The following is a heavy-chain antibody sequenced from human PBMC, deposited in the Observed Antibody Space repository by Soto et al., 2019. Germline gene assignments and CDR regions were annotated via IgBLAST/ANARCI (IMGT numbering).Heavy chain of an antibody. V-gene: IGHV1-18*01. CDR3: ARLPRDCNKTSCYYADH. CDR2: ISAYNGNT. Sequence: GXSVKDSCKASGYTFTSYGISWVREAPGQGLEWMGWISAYNGNTNYAQKLQGRVTMTTDTSTSTAYMELRRLRSDDSGMYFCARLPRDCNKTSCYYADHWGQGTSVTVSS. D-gene: IGHD3-22*01. CDR1: GYTFTSYG. J-gene: IGHJ4*02.